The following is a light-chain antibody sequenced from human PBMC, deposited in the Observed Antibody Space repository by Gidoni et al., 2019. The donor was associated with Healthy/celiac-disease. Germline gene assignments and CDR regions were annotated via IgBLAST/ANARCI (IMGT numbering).Light chain of an antibody. J-gene: IGKJ4*01. V-gene: IGKV3-20*01. Sequence: EIVLTQSPGTLSVSPGERATLSCRASQRVSSSYLAWYQQKPGQAPRLLIYGASSRATGIPDRFSGSGSGTDFTLTISRLEPEDFAVYYCQQYGSSPLTFGGGTKVEIK. CDR2: GAS. CDR3: QQYGSSPLT. CDR1: QRVSSSY.